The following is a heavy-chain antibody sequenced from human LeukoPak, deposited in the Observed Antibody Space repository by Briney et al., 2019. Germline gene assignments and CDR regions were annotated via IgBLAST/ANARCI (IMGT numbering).Heavy chain of an antibody. Sequence: GRSLRLSCAASGFSFVSHAMHWVRQAPGKGLEWVALISYDGSNTYYADSVKGRFGISRESSKNTLYLQMNSLRAEDTAIYYCAKNRGYGSGSYRRFDHWGQGTLVTVSS. D-gene: IGHD3-10*01. V-gene: IGHV3-30*18. J-gene: IGHJ4*02. CDR1: GFSFVSHA. CDR3: AKNRGYGSGSYRRFDH. CDR2: ISYDGSNT.